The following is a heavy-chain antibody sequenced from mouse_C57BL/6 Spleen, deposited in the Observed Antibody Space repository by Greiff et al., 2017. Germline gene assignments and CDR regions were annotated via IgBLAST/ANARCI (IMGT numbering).Heavy chain of an antibody. D-gene: IGHD4-1*01. CDR1: GFTFSDYG. Sequence: EVNLVESGGGLVKPGGSLKLSCAASGFTFSDYGMHWVRQAPEKGLEWVAYISSGSSTIYYADTVKGRFTISRDNAKNTLFLQMTSLRSEDTAMYYCARPGRGWYFDVWGTGTTVTVSS. J-gene: IGHJ1*03. V-gene: IGHV5-17*01. CDR3: ARPGRGWYFDV. CDR2: ISSGSSTI.